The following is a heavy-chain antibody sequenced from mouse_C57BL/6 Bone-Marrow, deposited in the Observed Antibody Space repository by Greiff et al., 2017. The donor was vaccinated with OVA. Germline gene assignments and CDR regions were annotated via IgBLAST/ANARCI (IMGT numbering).Heavy chain of an antibody. Sequence: EVQGVESGGGLVKPGGSLKLSCAASGFTFSSYAMSWVRQTPEKRLEWVATISDGGSYTYYPDNVKGRFTISRDNAKNNLYLQMSHLKSEDTAMYYCARGRLRGYFDVWGTGTTVTVSS. CDR3: ARGRLRGYFDV. CDR1: GFTFSSYA. V-gene: IGHV5-4*01. CDR2: ISDGGSYT. J-gene: IGHJ1*03. D-gene: IGHD2-4*01.